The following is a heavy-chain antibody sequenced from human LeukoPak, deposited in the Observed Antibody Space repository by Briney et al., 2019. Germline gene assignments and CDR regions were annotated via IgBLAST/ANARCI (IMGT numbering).Heavy chain of an antibody. D-gene: IGHD2-2*01. J-gene: IGHJ6*02. CDR2: ICSSGSA. CDR3: ARDIVVILLNYYYGMDV. Sequence: PSETLSLTCTVSGGSISSGVYCWSWIRQRPGEGLQWIGYICSSGSAYYNPSLKSRVTMSIDTSNNQFSLKLNSVTAADTAVYYCARDIVVILLNYYYGMDVWGQGTTVTVSS. CDR1: GGSISSGVYC. V-gene: IGHV4-31*03.